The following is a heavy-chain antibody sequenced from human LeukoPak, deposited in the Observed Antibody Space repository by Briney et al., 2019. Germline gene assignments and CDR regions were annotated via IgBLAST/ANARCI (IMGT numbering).Heavy chain of an antibody. CDR1: GFTFTSYA. D-gene: IGHD4-23*01. CDR3: ARESGDDYGGNSGFDY. Sequence: GGSLRLSCAASGFTFTSYAMQWVRQAPGKGLEWVAVISYDGSVQYSADSVKGRFTNSRDNPKNTLYLQMSSLRAEDTAVYYCARESGDDYGGNSGFDYWGQGTPVTVSS. V-gene: IGHV3-30*07. J-gene: IGHJ4*02. CDR2: ISYDGSVQ.